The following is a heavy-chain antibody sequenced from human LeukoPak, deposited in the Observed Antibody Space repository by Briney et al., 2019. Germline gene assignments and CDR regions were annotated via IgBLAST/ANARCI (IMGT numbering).Heavy chain of an antibody. CDR2: IYSGGST. D-gene: IGHD4-17*01. CDR3: ARDRGGDYGDYLFI. CDR1: GFTFSNYE. Sequence: PGGSLRLSCAASGFTFSNYEMNWVRQAPGKGLEWVSVIYSGGSTHYADSVKGRFTISRDNSKNTLYLQMNSLRAEDTAVYYCARDRGGDYGDYLFIWGQGTLVTVSS. V-gene: IGHV3-66*01. J-gene: IGHJ4*02.